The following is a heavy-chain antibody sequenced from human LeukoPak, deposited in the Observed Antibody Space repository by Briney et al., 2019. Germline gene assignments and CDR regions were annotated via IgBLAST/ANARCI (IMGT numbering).Heavy chain of an antibody. J-gene: IGHJ4*02. V-gene: IGHV3-30*04. CDR3: ARDSGGYNGILYYFDY. CDR1: GFTFSSYA. D-gene: IGHD5-24*01. CDR2: ISYDGSNK. Sequence: PGGSLRLSCAASGFTFSSYAMHWVRQAPGKGLEWVAVISYDGSNKYYADSVKGRSTISRDNSKNTLYLQMNSLRAEDTAVYYCARDSGGYNGILYYFDYWGQGTLVTVSS.